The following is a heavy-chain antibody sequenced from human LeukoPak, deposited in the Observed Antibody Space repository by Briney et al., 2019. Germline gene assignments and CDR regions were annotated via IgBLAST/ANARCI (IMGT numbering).Heavy chain of an antibody. V-gene: IGHV4-59*01. CDR2: IYYSGST. D-gene: IGHD5-12*01. CDR3: ARKDSGYGSDAFDI. CDR1: GCSISSYY. J-gene: IGHJ3*02. Sequence: SETLSLTCTGSGCSISSYYWSWIRQPPGQGLEWIGYIYYSGSTNYNPSLKSRVTISVDTSKNQFSLKLSSVTAADTAVYYCARKDSGYGSDAFDIWGQGTVVTVSS.